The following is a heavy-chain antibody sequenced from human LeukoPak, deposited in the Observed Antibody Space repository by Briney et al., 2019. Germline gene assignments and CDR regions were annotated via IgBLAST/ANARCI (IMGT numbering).Heavy chain of an antibody. CDR3: TREYSSGWPFDF. J-gene: IGHJ4*02. CDR1: GLTFSDSA. V-gene: IGHV3-73*01. Sequence: GGSLRLSCAASGLTFSDSAIHWVRQATGKGLEWVGRIRSKADTYATTYGASLKGRFTISRDDSRNRAYLQMSSLRTEDTAVYYCTREYSSGWPFDFWGQGTLVTVSS. D-gene: IGHD6-19*01. CDR2: IRSKADTYAT.